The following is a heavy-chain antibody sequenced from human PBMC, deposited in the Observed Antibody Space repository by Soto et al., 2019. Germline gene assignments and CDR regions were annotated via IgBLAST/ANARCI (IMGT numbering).Heavy chain of an antibody. CDR3: ARGISHAFDI. CDR2: ISYDGSNK. V-gene: IGHV3-30*03. J-gene: IGHJ3*02. CDR1: GFTFSSYG. D-gene: IGHD6-13*01. Sequence: QVQLVESGGGVVQPGRSLRLSCAASGFTFSSYGMHWVRQAPGKGLEWVAVISYDGSNKYYADSMKGRFTISRDNSKNTLYLQMNSLRAEDTAVYYCARGISHAFDIWGQGTMVTVSS.